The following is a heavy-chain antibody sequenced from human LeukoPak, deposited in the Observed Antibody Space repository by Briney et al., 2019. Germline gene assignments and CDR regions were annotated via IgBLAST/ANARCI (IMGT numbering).Heavy chain of an antibody. CDR1: GFTFSSYS. D-gene: IGHD1-26*01. CDR2: ISSSSSTI. CDR3: ARVGEGAAKD. Sequence: GGSLRLSCAASGFTFSSYSMNWVRQAPGKGLEWVSYISSSSSTIYYADSVKGRFAISRDNSKNTLYLQMNSLRAEDTAVYYCARVGEGAAKDWGQGTLVTVSS. J-gene: IGHJ4*02. V-gene: IGHV3-48*01.